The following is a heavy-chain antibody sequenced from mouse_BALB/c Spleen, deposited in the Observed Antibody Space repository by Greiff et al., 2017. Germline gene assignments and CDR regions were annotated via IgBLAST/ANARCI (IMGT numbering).Heavy chain of an antibody. D-gene: IGHD4-1*01. CDR1: GYPLTYYL. V-gene: IGHV1-54*01. CDR3: ARPPLGRGFAD. CDR2: INPGSGGT. J-gene: IGHJ3*01. Sequence: QVQPQQSGAELVRPGTSVKVSCKAFGYPLTYYLIEWVKQRPGQGLEWIGVINPGSGGTNYNEKFKGKATLTADKSSSTAYMQLSSLTSDDSAVYFCARPPLGRGFADWGQGTLVTVSA.